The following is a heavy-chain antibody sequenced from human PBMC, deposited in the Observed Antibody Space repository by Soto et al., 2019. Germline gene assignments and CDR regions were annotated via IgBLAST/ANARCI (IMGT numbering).Heavy chain of an antibody. V-gene: IGHV4-31*03. J-gene: IGHJ4*02. CDR1: GGSISSGGYY. Sequence: QVQLQESGPGLVKPSQTLSLTCTVSGGSISSGGYYWSWIRQHPGKGLEWIGYIYHSGSTYYNPSRQSRVTIAVDTSKNQFTLKLSSVTAADTAVYYCARWVTRLGGYFDYWGQGTLVTVSS. CDR3: ARWVTRLGGYFDY. D-gene: IGHD3-16*01. CDR2: IYHSGST.